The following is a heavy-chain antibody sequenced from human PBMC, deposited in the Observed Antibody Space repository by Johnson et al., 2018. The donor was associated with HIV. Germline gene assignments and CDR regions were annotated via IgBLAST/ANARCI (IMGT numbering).Heavy chain of an antibody. CDR3: AKGEYFDSGGYYHVVMNGFDI. CDR2: VSYDGRNQ. J-gene: IGHJ3*02. D-gene: IGHD3-22*01. V-gene: IGHV3-30*02. Sequence: QVQLVESGGGVVQPGGSLRLSCAASGFIFNTFGMHWVRQAPGKGLEWVALVSYDGRNQYHADSVKGRFTISRDNSKNTLYLQMNSLRAEDTGVYYCAKGEYFDSGGYYHVVMNGFDIWGQGTTVIVSS. CDR1: GFIFNTFG.